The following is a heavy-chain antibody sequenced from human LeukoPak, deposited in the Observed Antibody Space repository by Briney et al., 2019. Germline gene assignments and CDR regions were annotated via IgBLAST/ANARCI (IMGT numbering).Heavy chain of an antibody. Sequence: SQTLSLTCTVSRGSISSGDHSWSWIRQPPGKGLEWIGYIYHSGSTYYNPSLKSRVTISVDRSKNQFSLKLSSVTAADTAVYYCARAAAGTFDYWGQGTLVTVSS. CDR3: ARAAAGTFDY. J-gene: IGHJ4*02. CDR1: RGSISSGDHS. CDR2: IYHSGST. V-gene: IGHV4-30-2*01. D-gene: IGHD6-13*01.